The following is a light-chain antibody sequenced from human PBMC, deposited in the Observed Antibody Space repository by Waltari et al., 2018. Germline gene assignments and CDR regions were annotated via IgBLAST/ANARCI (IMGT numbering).Light chain of an antibody. Sequence: DIQMTQSPSSLPASVGDRVTITGQASQDISNYLNWYQQKPGKAPKLLIYDASNLETGVPSRFSGSGSGTDFTFTISSLQPEDIATYYCQQYDNLPLYTFGQGTKLEIK. CDR3: QQYDNLPLYT. J-gene: IGKJ2*01. CDR1: QDISNY. CDR2: DAS. V-gene: IGKV1-33*01.